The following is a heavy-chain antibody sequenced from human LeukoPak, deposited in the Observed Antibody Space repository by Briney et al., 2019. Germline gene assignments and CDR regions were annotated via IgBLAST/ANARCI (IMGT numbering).Heavy chain of an antibody. Sequence: GGSLRLSCAASGFTVSSNYMSWVRQAPGKGLEWVAVISYDGSNKYYADSVKGRFTISRDNSKNTLYLQMNSLRAEDTAVYYCAKGLYDFWSGYLLRGDGMDVWGQGTTVTVSS. D-gene: IGHD3-3*01. CDR1: GFTVSSNY. J-gene: IGHJ6*02. CDR2: ISYDGSNK. V-gene: IGHV3-30*18. CDR3: AKGLYDFWSGYLLRGDGMDV.